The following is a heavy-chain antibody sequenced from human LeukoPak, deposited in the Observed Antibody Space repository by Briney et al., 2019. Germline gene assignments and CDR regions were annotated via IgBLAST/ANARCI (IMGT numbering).Heavy chain of an antibody. Sequence: ASVKVSCKASGYTFTGYYMHWVRQAPGQGLEWMGWINPKRGDTNYAQKFQGRVTMTRDTSISTVYMELSRLRSDDTAVYYCAREGLRFLEWLLRSRAFDIWGQGTMVTVSS. CDR3: AREGLRFLEWLLRSRAFDI. CDR1: GYTFTGYY. J-gene: IGHJ3*02. CDR2: INPKRGDT. D-gene: IGHD3-3*01. V-gene: IGHV1-2*02.